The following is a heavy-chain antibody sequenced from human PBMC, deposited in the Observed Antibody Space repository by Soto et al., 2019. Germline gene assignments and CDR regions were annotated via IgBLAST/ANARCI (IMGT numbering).Heavy chain of an antibody. CDR1: GFTFSSYS. D-gene: IGHD1-20*01. Sequence: PGGSLRLSCAASGFTFSSYSMNWVRQAPGKGLEWVSSISSSSYIYYADSVKGRFTISRDNAKNSLYLQMNSLRAEDTAVYYCVKGGPRYNWNDGVDYWGQGTLVTVSS. V-gene: IGHV3-21*01. CDR2: ISSSSYI. J-gene: IGHJ4*02. CDR3: VKGGPRYNWNDGVDY.